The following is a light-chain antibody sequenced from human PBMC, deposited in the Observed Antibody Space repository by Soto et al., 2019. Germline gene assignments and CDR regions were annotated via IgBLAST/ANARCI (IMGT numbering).Light chain of an antibody. V-gene: IGKV3-20*01. J-gene: IGKJ5*01. CDR1: QSVSSSY. Sequence: EIVLTQSPGTLSLSPGERSTLSCRASQSVSSSYLAWYQQKPGQAPRLLIYGASSRATGIPDRFSGSGSGTDFTLTISSLQPEDFATYFCQQLNSYPLTFGQGTRLEIK. CDR3: QQLNSYPLT. CDR2: GAS.